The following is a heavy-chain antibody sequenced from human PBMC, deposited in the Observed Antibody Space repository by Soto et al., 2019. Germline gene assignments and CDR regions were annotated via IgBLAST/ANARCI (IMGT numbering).Heavy chain of an antibody. V-gene: IGHV3-23*01. CDR2: ISGSGGST. CDR3: AKGSSGWYERFDY. Sequence: EVQLLESGGGLVQPGGSLRLSCAASGFTFSSYAMSWVRQAPGKGLEWVSDISGSGGSTYYADSVKGRFTISRDNSKNTLYLQMNSLRAGDTAVYYCAKGSSGWYERFDYWGQGTLVTVSS. CDR1: GFTFSSYA. D-gene: IGHD6-19*01. J-gene: IGHJ4*02.